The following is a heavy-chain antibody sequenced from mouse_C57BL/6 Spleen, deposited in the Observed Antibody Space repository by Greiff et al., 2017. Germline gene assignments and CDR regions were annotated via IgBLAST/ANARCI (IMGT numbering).Heavy chain of an antibody. CDR3: ARASKLGRYFDV. CDR2: IYPGDGDT. J-gene: IGHJ1*03. D-gene: IGHD4-1*01. V-gene: IGHV1-82*01. CDR1: GYAFSSSW. Sequence: QVQLQQSGPELVKPGASVKISCKASGYAFSSSWMNWVKQRPGKGLEWIGRIYPGDGDTNYNGKFKGKATLTADKSSSTAYMQLSSLTSEDSAVYFCARASKLGRYFDVWGTGTTVTVAS.